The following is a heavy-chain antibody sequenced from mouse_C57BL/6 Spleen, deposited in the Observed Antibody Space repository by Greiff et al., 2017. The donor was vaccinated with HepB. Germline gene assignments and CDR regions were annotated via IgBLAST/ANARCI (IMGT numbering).Heavy chain of an antibody. V-gene: IGHV5-17*01. J-gene: IGHJ4*01. D-gene: IGHD1-1*01. Sequence: EVKLVESGGGLVKPGGSLKLSCAASGFTFSDYGMHWVRQAPEMGLEWVAYISSGSSTIYYADTVKGRFTISRDNAKNTLFLQMTSLRSEDTAMYYCARTTIVATRAMDYWGQGTSVTVSS. CDR3: ARTTIVATRAMDY. CDR2: ISSGSSTI. CDR1: GFTFSDYG.